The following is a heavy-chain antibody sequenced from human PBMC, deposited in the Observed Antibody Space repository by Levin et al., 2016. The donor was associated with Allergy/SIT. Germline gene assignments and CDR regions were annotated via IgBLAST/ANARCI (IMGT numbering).Heavy chain of an antibody. V-gene: IGHV4-59*13. CDR3: ARGYCGGDCYSLDAFDI. CDR2: IYYSGST. Sequence: SETLSLTCTVSGGSISSYYWSWIRQPPGKGLEWIGYIYYSGSTNYNPSLKSRVTISVDTSKNQFSLKLSSVTAADTAVYYCARGYCGGDCYSLDAFDIWGQGTMVTVSS. J-gene: IGHJ3*02. D-gene: IGHD2-21*02. CDR1: GGSISSYY.